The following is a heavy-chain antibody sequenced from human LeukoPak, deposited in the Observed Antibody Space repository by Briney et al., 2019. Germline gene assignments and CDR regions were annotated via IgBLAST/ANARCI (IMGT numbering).Heavy chain of an antibody. CDR2: IRGGDGST. J-gene: IGHJ4*02. CDR3: ESMGRLLYFRDEESFDY. Sequence: GGSLRLSCAASGFTFSNYAMSWVRQAPGEGLEGVAAIRGGDGSTFYADSVEGRFTISRENSKNPLFLQMNSLRAEHTAVYYCESMGRLLYFRDEESFDYWGQGTLVTVSS. CDR1: GFTFSNYA. V-gene: IGHV3-23*01. D-gene: IGHD2/OR15-2a*01.